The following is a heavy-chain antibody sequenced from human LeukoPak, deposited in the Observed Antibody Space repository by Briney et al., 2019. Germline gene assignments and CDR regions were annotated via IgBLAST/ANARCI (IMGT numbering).Heavy chain of an antibody. J-gene: IGHJ4*02. V-gene: IGHV3-74*01. D-gene: IGHD3-22*01. CDR3: ARGSQYYYDSRGYQY. Sequence: GGSLRLSCAASGFTFSSFGMNWVRQAPGKGLVWVSRINSDGSSTSYADSVKGRFTISRDNAKNTLYLQMNSLRVEDTAVYYCARGSQYYYDSRGYQYWGQGTLVTVSS. CDR2: INSDGSST. CDR1: GFTFSSFG.